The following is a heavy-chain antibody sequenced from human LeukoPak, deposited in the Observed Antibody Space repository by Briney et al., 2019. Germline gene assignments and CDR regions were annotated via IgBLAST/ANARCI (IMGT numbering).Heavy chain of an antibody. V-gene: IGHV3-48*01. D-gene: IGHD3-3*01. CDR3: AREPRRLRSAYMDV. CDR2: ISSSSSTI. Sequence: PGGSLRLSCAASGFTFSSYSMNWVRQAPGKGLEWVSYISSSSSTIYYADSVKGRFTISRDNSKNTLYLQMNSLRAEDTAVYYCAREPRRLRSAYMDVWGKGTTVTVSS. CDR1: GFTFSSYS. J-gene: IGHJ6*03.